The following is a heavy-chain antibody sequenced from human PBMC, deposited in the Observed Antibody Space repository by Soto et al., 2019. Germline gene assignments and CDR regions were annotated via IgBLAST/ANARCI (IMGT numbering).Heavy chain of an antibody. V-gene: IGHV3-30-3*01. CDR3: AREGAALVPYYYYYYGMDV. D-gene: IGHD6-6*01. CDR1: GFTFSSYA. Sequence: GGSLRLSCAASGFTFSSYAMHWVRQAPGKGLEWVAVISYDGSNKYYADSVKGRFTISRDNSKNALYLQMNSLRAEDTAVYYCAREGAALVPYYYYYYGMDVWGQGTTVTVSS. J-gene: IGHJ6*02. CDR2: ISYDGSNK.